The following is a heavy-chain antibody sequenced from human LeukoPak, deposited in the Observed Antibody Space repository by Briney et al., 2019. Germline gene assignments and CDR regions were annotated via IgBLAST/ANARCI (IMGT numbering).Heavy chain of an antibody. Sequence: SETLSLTCTVSGVSISSYYWSWIRQPAGKGLEWMGRIHTSGSTNYNPSLKSRVTMSVDTSKNQFSLKLSSVTAADTAVYYCARDTYYYDSSGYFSLDYWGQGTRVTVSS. CDR2: IHTSGST. CDR1: GVSISSYY. CDR3: ARDTYYYDSSGYFSLDY. D-gene: IGHD3-22*01. J-gene: IGHJ4*02. V-gene: IGHV4-4*07.